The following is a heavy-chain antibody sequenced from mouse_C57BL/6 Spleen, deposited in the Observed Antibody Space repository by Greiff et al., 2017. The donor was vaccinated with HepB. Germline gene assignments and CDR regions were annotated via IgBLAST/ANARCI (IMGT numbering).Heavy chain of an antibody. CDR1: GYAFTNYL. J-gene: IGHJ2*01. D-gene: IGHD2-4*01. Sequence: QVQLKESGAELVRPGTSVKVSCKASGYAFTNYLIEWVKQRPGQGLEWIGVINPGSGGTNYNEKFKGKATLTADKSSSTAYMQLSSLTSEDSAVYFCARRGIYYDYDGGDYWGQGTTLTVSS. CDR3: ARRGIYYDYDGGDY. V-gene: IGHV1-54*01. CDR2: INPGSGGT.